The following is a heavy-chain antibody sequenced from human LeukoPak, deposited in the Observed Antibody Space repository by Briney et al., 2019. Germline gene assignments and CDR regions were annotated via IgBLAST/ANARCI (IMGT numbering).Heavy chain of an antibody. Sequence: GGSLRLSCAASGFTFSSYAMRWVRQAPGKGLEWVAVITYDGNNKYFADSVKGRFIISRDNAKNSLYLQMSNLRAEDTAVYFCARGDGLDVWGQGATVTVSS. CDR3: ARGDGLDV. CDR1: GFTFSSYA. CDR2: ITYDGNNK. V-gene: IGHV3-30-3*01. D-gene: IGHD3-16*01. J-gene: IGHJ6*02.